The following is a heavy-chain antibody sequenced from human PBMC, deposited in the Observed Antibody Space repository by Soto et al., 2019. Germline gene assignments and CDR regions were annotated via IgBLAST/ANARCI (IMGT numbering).Heavy chain of an antibody. CDR1: GFKFTIYG. CDR3: AKDRSSSLDGMDV. D-gene: IGHD6-19*01. CDR2: VWYDGSNK. J-gene: IGHJ6*02. V-gene: IGHV3-33*06. Sequence: LRLSCAASGFKFTIYGMHWVRQAPGKGLEWVAVVWYDGSNKYYADSVKGRFTISRDNSKNTLYLQVNSLRAEDTAVYYCAKDRSSSLDGMDVWGQGTTVTVSS.